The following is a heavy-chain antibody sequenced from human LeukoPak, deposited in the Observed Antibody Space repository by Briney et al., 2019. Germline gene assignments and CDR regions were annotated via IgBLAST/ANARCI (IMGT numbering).Heavy chain of an antibody. CDR2: IGGSGADT. J-gene: IGHJ1*01. V-gene: IGHV3-11*03. CDR1: GFSFSDCY. Sequence: GGSLRLSCAASGFSFSDCYMSRFRQAPGKGPEWLSYIGGSGADTIYADSVKGRFTTSRDNAKSSLYLQMNSLRAEDTAVYYCAKTLVASPGNTGGPWGQGTLVTVSS. CDR3: AKTLVASPGNTGGP. D-gene: IGHD6-6*01.